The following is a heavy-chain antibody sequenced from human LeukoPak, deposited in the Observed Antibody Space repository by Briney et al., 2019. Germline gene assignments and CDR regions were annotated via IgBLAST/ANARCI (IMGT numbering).Heavy chain of an antibody. CDR1: GFTFKKNA. CDR3: ARCSGGTCYSFHY. Sequence: GGSLRVSCAASGFTFKKNALGWGRPGPRGGAGWGSIIATDGGSAYYADSVKGRFTMSRDNSKNGLYLQMSSLRAEDTALYYCARCSGGTCYSFHYWGQGTLVTVSS. D-gene: IGHD2-15*01. V-gene: IGHV3-23*03. CDR2: IATDGGSA. J-gene: IGHJ4*02.